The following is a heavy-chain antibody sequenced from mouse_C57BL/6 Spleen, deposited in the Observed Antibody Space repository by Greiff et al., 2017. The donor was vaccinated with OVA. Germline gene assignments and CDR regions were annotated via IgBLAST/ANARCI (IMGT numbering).Heavy chain of an antibody. V-gene: IGHV1-64*01. CDR2: IHPNSGST. D-gene: IGHD1-1*01. J-gene: IGHJ1*03. Sequence: VQLQQPGAELVKPGASVKLSCKASGYTFTSYWMHWVKQRPGQGLEWIGMIHPNSGSTNYNEKFKSKATLTVDKSSSTAYMQLSSLTSEDSAVYYCARQGYYGSFHFDVWGTGTTVTVSS. CDR3: ARQGYYGSFHFDV. CDR1: GYTFTSYW.